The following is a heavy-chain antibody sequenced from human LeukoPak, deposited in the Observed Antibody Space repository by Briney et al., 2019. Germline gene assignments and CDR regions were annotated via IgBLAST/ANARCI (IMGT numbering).Heavy chain of an antibody. CDR1: GFTFSSYG. CDR2: ISGSGGST. Sequence: GGTLRLSCAASGFTFSSYGMSWVRQAPGKGLEWVSAISGSGGSTYYADSVKGRFTISRDNSKNTLYLQMNSLRAEDTAVYYCAKDWDSSGWYALFDYWGQGTLVTVSS. D-gene: IGHD6-19*01. V-gene: IGHV3-23*01. J-gene: IGHJ4*02. CDR3: AKDWDSSGWYALFDY.